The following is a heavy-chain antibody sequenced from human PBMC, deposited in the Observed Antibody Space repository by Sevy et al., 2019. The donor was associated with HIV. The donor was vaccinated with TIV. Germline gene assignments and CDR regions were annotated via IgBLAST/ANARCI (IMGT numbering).Heavy chain of an antibody. V-gene: IGHV5-51*01. J-gene: IGHJ3*02. CDR2: FYPGNSDV. CDR1: GYIFKNYW. CDR3: ARGLYYYDSSGYSDAFDI. D-gene: IGHD3-22*01. Sequence: GESLKISCKGSGYIFKNYWIGWVRQVPGNGLEWMGIFYPGNSDVRYSPSFQGHVTISADKSISAAYLQWRSLKASDTAMYFCARGLYYYDSSGYSDAFDISGQRTLVTVSS.